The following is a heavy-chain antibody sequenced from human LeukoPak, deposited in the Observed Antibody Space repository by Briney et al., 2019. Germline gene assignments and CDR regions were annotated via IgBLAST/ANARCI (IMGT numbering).Heavy chain of an antibody. CDR2: IIPIFDTA. CDR1: GGTFSSYS. Sequence: ASVKVSCKASGGTFSSYSISWVRQAPGQGLEWMGGIIPIFDTADYAQKFQGRVTITADESTSTAYMELSSLRSEDTAVFYCARISLGAIWGYYYGMDIWGQGTTVTVSS. V-gene: IGHV1-69*13. CDR3: ARISLGAIWGYYYGMDI. D-gene: IGHD1-26*01. J-gene: IGHJ6*02.